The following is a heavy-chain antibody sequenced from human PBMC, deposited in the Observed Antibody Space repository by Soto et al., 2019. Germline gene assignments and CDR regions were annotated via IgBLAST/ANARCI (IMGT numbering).Heavy chain of an antibody. CDR2: IYSGGST. Sequence: GGSLRLSCAASGFTVSSNYMSWVRQAPGKGLEWVSVIYSGGSTYYADSVKGRFTISRHNSKNTLYLQMNSLRAEDTAVYYCARGGYDFWSGFESYYFDNWGQGSRVTVAS. CDR1: GFTVSSNY. J-gene: IGHJ4*02. V-gene: IGHV3-53*04. CDR3: ARGGYDFWSGFESYYFDN. D-gene: IGHD3-3*01.